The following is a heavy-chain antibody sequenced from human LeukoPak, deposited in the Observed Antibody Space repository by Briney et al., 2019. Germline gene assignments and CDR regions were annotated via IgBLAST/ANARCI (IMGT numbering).Heavy chain of an antibody. D-gene: IGHD6-13*01. Sequence: AETLSLTCTVSGGSISTTSYFWAWIRQPPGEGLEWIGSIYYSGTTYYNSSLKSRVSISVETSKNHFSLKMSSLTAADTAVYYCARVYSSSHNWFDTWGQGTHVTVSS. CDR1: GGSISTTSYF. J-gene: IGHJ5*02. CDR2: IYYSGTT. CDR3: ARVYSSSHNWFDT. V-gene: IGHV4-39*07.